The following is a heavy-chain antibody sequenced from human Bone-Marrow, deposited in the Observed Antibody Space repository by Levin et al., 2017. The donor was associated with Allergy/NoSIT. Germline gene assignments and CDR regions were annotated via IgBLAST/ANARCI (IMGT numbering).Heavy chain of an antibody. Sequence: GESLKISCAASGFTFSSYSMNWVRQAPGKGLEWISYISSSSNTMYYADSVKGRFTISRDNAKNSLTLQMNSLRAEDTAVYYCARGIIGDVRVAHKEAFDIWGQGTMVSVSS. CDR3: ARGIIGDVRVAHKEAFDI. CDR2: ISSSSNTM. V-gene: IGHV3-48*04. J-gene: IGHJ3*02. CDR1: GFTFSSYS. D-gene: IGHD2-8*02.